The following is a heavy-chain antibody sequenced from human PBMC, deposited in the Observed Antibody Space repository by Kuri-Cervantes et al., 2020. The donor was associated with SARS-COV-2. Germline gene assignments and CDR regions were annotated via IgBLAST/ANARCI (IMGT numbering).Heavy chain of an antibody. CDR2: LPYDGSNK. CDR3: ARDFNWRDPDYYYYGMDV. CDR1: GFTFSSYA. V-gene: IGHV3-30-3*01. J-gene: IGHJ6*02. D-gene: IGHD1-1*01. Sequence: GGSLRLSCAASGFTFSSYAMHWVRQAPGKGLEWVAVLPYDGSNKYYADSVKGRFTISRDNSKNTLYLQMNSLRAEDTAVYYCARDFNWRDPDYYYYGMDVWGQGTTVTVAS.